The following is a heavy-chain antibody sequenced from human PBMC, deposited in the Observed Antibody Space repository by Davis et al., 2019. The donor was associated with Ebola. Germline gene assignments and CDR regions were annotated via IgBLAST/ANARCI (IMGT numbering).Heavy chain of an antibody. CDR1: GFTFSSYA. Sequence: GESLKISCAASGFTFSSYAMSWVRQAPGKGLEWVSAISGTGGRTYYADSVKGQFTISRDNSKNTLYLQMNSLRAEDAAIYYCAKGDGFPGYADDDWGQGTLVTVSS. CDR3: AKGDGFPGYADDD. J-gene: IGHJ4*02. D-gene: IGHD5-18*01. CDR2: ISGTGGRT. V-gene: IGHV3-23*01.